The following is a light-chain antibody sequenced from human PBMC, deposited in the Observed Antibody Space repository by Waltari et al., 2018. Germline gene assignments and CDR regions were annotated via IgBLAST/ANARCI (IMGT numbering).Light chain of an antibody. V-gene: IGLV2-8*01. J-gene: IGLJ3*02. CDR2: VVT. CDR3: CSYVGSNNDV. CDR1: SSDIGGYNS. Sequence: QSALTQPPSASGSPGQSVTISCTGTSSDIGGYNSVPWYQQHPGKVPKLMIYVVTKRPSGVPDRFSGSKAGNTASLTVSGLQAEDEADYYCCSYVGSNNDVFGGGTKLTVL.